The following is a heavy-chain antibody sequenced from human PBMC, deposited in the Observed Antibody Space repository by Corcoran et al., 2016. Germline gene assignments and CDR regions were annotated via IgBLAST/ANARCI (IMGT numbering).Heavy chain of an antibody. CDR2: ISYSEYT. V-gene: IGHV4-61*01. Sequence: QVQLHESGPGLVKPSETLSLACTVSGGSVSSDSHFWSWLRQPPGKGLEWIGYISYSEYTNYNPSLKSRVTISVDTSKNQFSLRLSSVTAADTAVYYCARALERGTDYFDPWGQGTLVTVSS. CDR3: ARALERGTDYFDP. CDR1: GGSVSSDSHF. J-gene: IGHJ5*02. D-gene: IGHD1-1*01.